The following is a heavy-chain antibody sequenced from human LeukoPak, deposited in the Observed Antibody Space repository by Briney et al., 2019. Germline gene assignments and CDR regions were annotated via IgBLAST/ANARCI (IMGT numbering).Heavy chain of an antibody. CDR2: ISSSTTYI. Sequence: KAGGSLRLSCAASGFTFSTYSMNWVRQAPGKGLEWVSSISSSTTYIYYADSVKGRFTISRDNAKNSLYLQMNSLRAEDTAVYYCARDSVLREYYFDYWGQGTLVTVSS. CDR1: GFTFSTYS. CDR3: ARDSVLREYYFDY. J-gene: IGHJ4*02. D-gene: IGHD3-16*01. V-gene: IGHV3-21*01.